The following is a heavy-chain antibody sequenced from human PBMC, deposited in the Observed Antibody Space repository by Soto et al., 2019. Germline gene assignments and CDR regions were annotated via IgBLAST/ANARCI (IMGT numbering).Heavy chain of an antibody. CDR1: GGSISSGGYY. V-gene: IGHV4-31*03. D-gene: IGHD3-10*01. Sequence: SGTLSLTCPFSGGSISSGGYYWSWIRQHPGKGLEWIGYIYYSGSTYYNPSLKSRVTISVDTSKNQFSLKLSSVTAADTAVYYCARGASPLLWFGELLLNWFDPWGQGTLVTVSS. CDR3: ARGASPLLWFGELLLNWFDP. J-gene: IGHJ5*02. CDR2: IYYSGST.